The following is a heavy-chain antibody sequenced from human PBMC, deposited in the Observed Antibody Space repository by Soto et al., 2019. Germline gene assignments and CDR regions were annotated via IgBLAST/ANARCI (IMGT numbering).Heavy chain of an antibody. D-gene: IGHD3-22*01. V-gene: IGHV1-18*01. CDR2: ISVYSGNT. Sequence: ASVKVSCKASGDTFTNYGFSWVRQAPGQGLEWMGWISVYSGNTDYAQNVQGRVTMTTDTSTSTAYMELRSLRSDDTAVYYCARDRSPYYYDSSGYPHYWGQGTLVTVSS. CDR1: GDTFTNYG. CDR3: ARDRSPYYYDSSGYPHY. J-gene: IGHJ4*02.